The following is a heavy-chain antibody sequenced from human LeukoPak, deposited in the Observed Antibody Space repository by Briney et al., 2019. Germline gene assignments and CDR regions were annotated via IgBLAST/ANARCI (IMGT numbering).Heavy chain of an antibody. CDR2: INPNSGGT. D-gene: IGHD5-12*01. CDR1: GYTFTGYY. V-gene: IGHV1-2*02. Sequence: ASVRVTCKASGYTFTGYYMHWVRQAPGQGLEWMGWINPNSGGTNYAQKFQGRVTMTRDTSISTAYMELSRLRSDDTAVYYCASLPAGGYDYKYWGQGTLVTVSS. J-gene: IGHJ4*02. CDR3: ASLPAGGYDYKY.